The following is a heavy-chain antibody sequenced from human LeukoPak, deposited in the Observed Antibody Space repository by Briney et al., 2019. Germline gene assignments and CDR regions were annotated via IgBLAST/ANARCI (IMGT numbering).Heavy chain of an antibody. V-gene: IGHV4-39*02. CDR2: ISSSGNT. D-gene: IGHD3-3*01. Sequence: SETLSLTCIVSGVSTSGGNYYWGWIRRPPGKGLEWIGGISSSGNTYYNPSLKSRITISVDTSKNHFSLKLSSVTAADTAVYYCARLGAGPTYYDFWSGYSSFYFDYWGQGTLVTVSS. J-gene: IGHJ4*02. CDR1: GVSTSGGNYY. CDR3: ARLGAGPTYYDFWSGYSSFYFDY.